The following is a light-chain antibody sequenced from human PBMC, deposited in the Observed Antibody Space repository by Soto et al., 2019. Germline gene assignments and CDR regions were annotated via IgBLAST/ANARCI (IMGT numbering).Light chain of an antibody. CDR2: DVS. CDR1: SSDVGGYNY. CDR3: SSYTSSSTLV. V-gene: IGLV2-14*01. J-gene: IGLJ2*01. Sequence: QSALTQTASVSGSPGQSITISCTGTSSDVGGYNYVSWYQQHPGKAPKLMIYDVSNRPSGVSNRFSGSKSGNTASLTISGLQAEDEADYYYSSYTSSSTLVFGGGTKLTVL.